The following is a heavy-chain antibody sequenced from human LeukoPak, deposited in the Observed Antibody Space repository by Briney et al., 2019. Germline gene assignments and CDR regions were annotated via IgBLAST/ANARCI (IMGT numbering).Heavy chain of an antibody. CDR1: GGSISSYY. CDR3: TRGSIAYYYMDV. V-gene: IGHV4-59*01. Sequence: ASETLSLTCTVSGGSISSYYWSWIRQPPGKGLEWIGNIYYSGSTNYNPSLKSRVTISVDTSKNQFSLRLSSVTAADTAVYYCTRGSIAYYYMDVWGKGTTVTISS. CDR2: IYYSGST. D-gene: IGHD3-22*01. J-gene: IGHJ6*03.